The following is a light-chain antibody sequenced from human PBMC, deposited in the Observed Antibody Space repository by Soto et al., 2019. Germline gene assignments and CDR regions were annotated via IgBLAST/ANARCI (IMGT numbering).Light chain of an antibody. Sequence: EIVLTQSPGTLSLSPGERATLSCRASQSVSSSYLAWYQQKPGQAPRLLIYGASSRATGITDRFSGSGSGTDFTLTTSRLETEDFAVYYCQQYGSPPPWTFGQGTKVEIK. J-gene: IGKJ1*01. CDR2: GAS. V-gene: IGKV3-20*01. CDR1: QSVSSSY. CDR3: QQYGSPPPWT.